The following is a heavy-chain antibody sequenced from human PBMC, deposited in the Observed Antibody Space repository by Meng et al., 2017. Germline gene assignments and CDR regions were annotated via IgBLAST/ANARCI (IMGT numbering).Heavy chain of an antibody. J-gene: IGHJ2*01. Sequence: HVQLGHAGAEGKKPGASVKVSCKASGYTFTSYGISWVRQAPGQGLEWMGWISAYNGNTNYAQKLQGRVTMTTDTSTSTAYMELRSLRSDDTAVYYCARGGSRYYGDYNWYFDLWGRGTLVTVSS. CDR1: GYTFTSYG. CDR3: ARGGSRYYGDYNWYFDL. D-gene: IGHD4-17*01. V-gene: IGHV1-18*01. CDR2: ISAYNGNT.